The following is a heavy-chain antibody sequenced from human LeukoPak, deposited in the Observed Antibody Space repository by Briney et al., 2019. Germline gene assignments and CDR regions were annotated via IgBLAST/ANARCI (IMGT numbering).Heavy chain of an antibody. D-gene: IGHD3-10*01. CDR1: GGSISSYY. J-gene: IGHJ4*02. CDR3: ARGPFRGFDY. V-gene: IGHV4-59*01. CDR2: IYYSGST. Sequence: PSETLSLTCTVSGGSISSYYWSWIRQPPGKGLEWIGYIYYSGSTNYNPSLKSRVTISVDTSKNQFSLKLSSVTAADTAVYYCARGPFRGFDYWGQGTLVTVSS.